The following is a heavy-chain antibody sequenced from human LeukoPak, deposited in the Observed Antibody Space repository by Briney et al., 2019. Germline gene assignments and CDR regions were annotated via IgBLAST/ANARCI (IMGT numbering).Heavy chain of an antibody. J-gene: IGHJ4*02. CDR3: ARVSPNTVTTLQYFDY. CDR2: INWNGGST. D-gene: IGHD4-17*01. CDR1: GFTFRSYG. Sequence: GSLRLSFAASGFTFRSYGIDLVRQAPGKGLELGSWINWNGGSTGYADSVKGRFTISRDNAKNSLYLQMNSLRAEDTAVYYCARVSPNTVTTLQYFDYWGQGTLVTVSS. V-gene: IGHV3-20*03.